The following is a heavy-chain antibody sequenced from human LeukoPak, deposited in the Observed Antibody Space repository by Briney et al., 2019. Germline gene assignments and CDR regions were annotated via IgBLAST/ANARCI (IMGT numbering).Heavy chain of an antibody. CDR3: TRDKGSDGDYYYFDY. CDR1: GFTFGDDA. J-gene: IGHJ4*02. Sequence: GGSLRLSCAPSGFTFGDDALSWVRQAPGKGLEWVGFIRSKAYGGTADYAASVKGRFTISRDDSKSIAYLQMNSLKTEDTAVYYCTRDKGSDGDYYYFDYWGQGTLVTVSS. D-gene: IGHD4-17*01. CDR2: IRSKAYGGTA. V-gene: IGHV3-49*04.